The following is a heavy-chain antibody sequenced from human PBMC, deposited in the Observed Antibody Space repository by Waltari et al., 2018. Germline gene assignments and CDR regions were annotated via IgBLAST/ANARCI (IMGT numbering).Heavy chain of an antibody. CDR1: GGSISSYY. J-gene: IGHJ3*02. D-gene: IGHD2-21*01. Sequence: QVQLQESGPGLVKPSETLSLTCTVSGGSISSYYWSWIRQPPGKGLEWIGYIYYSGSTNYNPSLKSRVTISVDTSKNQFSLKLSSVTAADTAVYYCAREGLRIHAFDIWGQGTMVTVSS. CDR2: IYYSGST. CDR3: AREGLRIHAFDI. V-gene: IGHV4-59*01.